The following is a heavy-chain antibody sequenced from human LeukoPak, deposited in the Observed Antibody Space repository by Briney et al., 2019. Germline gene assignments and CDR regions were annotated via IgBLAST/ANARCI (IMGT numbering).Heavy chain of an antibody. D-gene: IGHD3-10*01. CDR2: ISYDGSNK. V-gene: IGHV3-30*18. Sequence: HPGGSLRLSCAASGFTFSSYGMHWVRQAPGKGLEWVAVISYDGSNKYYADSVKGRFTISRDNSKNTLYLQMNSLRAEDTAVYYCAKAYYYGSGSYYSPPSPYWGQGTLVTVSS. J-gene: IGHJ4*02. CDR1: GFTFSSYG. CDR3: AKAYYYGSGSYYSPPSPY.